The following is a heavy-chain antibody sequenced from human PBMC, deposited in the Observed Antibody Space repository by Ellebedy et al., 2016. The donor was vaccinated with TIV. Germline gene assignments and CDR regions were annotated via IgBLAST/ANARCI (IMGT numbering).Heavy chain of an antibody. CDR2: IIPILDSA. CDR1: GDTFKSYS. V-gene: IGHV1-69*11. CDR3: ARDLFNGYISGYFDL. D-gene: IGHD5-24*01. Sequence: SVKVSCXASGDTFKSYSISWVRQAPEQGLEWMGRIIPILDSANYAPKFQGRVTITADESTNTAYMEVRSLSSDDTAVYYCARDLFNGYISGYFDLWGRGTLVTVSS. J-gene: IGHJ2*01.